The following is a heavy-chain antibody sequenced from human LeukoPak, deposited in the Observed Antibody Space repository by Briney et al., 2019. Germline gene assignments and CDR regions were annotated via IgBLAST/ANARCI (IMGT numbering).Heavy chain of an antibody. J-gene: IGHJ4*02. Sequence: SSETLSLTCAVYGGSFTGYHWSWIRQPPGKGLEWIGEINHSGGTNYNPSLKSRVTISVDTSKNQFSLRLSSVTAADTAFCYCARGSEIAAATTGFYFDYWGQGTLVTVSS. CDR3: ARGSEIAAATTGFYFDY. V-gene: IGHV4-34*01. CDR1: GGSFTGYH. CDR2: INHSGGT. D-gene: IGHD6-13*01.